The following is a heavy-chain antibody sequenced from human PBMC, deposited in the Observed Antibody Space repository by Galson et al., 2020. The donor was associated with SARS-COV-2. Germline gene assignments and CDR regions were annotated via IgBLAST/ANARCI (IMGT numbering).Heavy chain of an antibody. CDR1: GGSFSGYY. CDR2: IYYSGST. Sequence: SETLSLTCAVYGGSFSGYYWTWIRQPPGKGLEWIGYIYYSGSTNYNPSLKSRVTISVDTSKNQFSLKLSSVTAADTAVYYCARDRATYYYGSGSYYLGWFDPWGQGTLVTVSS. CDR3: ARDRATYYYGSGSYYLGWFDP. J-gene: IGHJ5*02. D-gene: IGHD3-10*01. V-gene: IGHV4-59*01.